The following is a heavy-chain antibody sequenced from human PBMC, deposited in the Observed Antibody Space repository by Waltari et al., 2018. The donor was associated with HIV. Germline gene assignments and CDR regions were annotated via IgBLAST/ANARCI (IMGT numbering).Heavy chain of an antibody. V-gene: IGHV3-30*01. J-gene: IGHJ4*02. Sequence: QVQLVESGGGLVQPGGSLRLSCAASGFIFRDFAIHWVRQAPGKGLEWLAVISRDGSSKYYADSGQGRFTISRDNSKNSLHLHMNSLRPKDTAVYYCAREGIVAAPFDFWGLGTLVTVSS. CDR1: GFIFRDFA. CDR3: AREGIVAAPFDF. D-gene: IGHD2-15*01. CDR2: ISRDGSSK.